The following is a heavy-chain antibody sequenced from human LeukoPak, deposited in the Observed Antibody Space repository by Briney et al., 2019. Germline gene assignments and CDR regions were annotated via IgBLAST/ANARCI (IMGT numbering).Heavy chain of an antibody. Sequence: GASAKVSCKASGYTFTGYYMHWVRQAPGQGLEWMGWINPNSGGTNYAQKFQGRVTMTRDTSISTAYMELSRLRSDDTAVYYCARGPYRIVVVPAAITSFDYWGQGTLVTVSS. D-gene: IGHD2-2*01. CDR3: ARGPYRIVVVPAAITSFDY. V-gene: IGHV1-2*02. J-gene: IGHJ4*02. CDR1: GYTFTGYY. CDR2: INPNSGGT.